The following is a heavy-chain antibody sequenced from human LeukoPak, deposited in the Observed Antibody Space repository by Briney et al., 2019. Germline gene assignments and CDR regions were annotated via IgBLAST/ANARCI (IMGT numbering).Heavy chain of an antibody. V-gene: IGHV1-18*01. CDR3: ARDSSAFYGSEYFQH. CDR1: NYTFSNYG. Sequence: GASVKVSCKTSNYTFSNYGITWVRQAPGQGLEWMGWIGAYSGNSEFAQKFQGRVTMTTDASSGTAYMELTNLTPDDTAGYFCARDSSAFYGSEYFQHWGQGTLVTVSS. J-gene: IGHJ1*01. D-gene: IGHD2/OR15-2a*01. CDR2: IGAYSGNS.